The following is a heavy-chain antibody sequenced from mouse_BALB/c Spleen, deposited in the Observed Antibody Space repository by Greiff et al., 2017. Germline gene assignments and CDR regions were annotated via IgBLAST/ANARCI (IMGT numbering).Heavy chain of an antibody. D-gene: IGHD1-1*01. CDR1: GDSITSGY. Sequence: EVQVVESGPSLVKPSQTLSLTCSVTGDSITSGYWNWIRKFPGNKLEYMGYISYSGSTYYNPSLKSRISITRDTSKNQYYLQLNSVTTEDTATYYCARCTTVVAPNWYFDVWGAGTTVTVSS. CDR3: ARCTTVVAPNWYFDV. V-gene: IGHV3-8*02. J-gene: IGHJ1*01. CDR2: ISYSGST.